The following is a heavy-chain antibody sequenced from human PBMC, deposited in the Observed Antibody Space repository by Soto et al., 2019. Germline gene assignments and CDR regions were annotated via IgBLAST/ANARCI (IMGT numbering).Heavy chain of an antibody. J-gene: IGHJ5*02. CDR2: ISAYNGNT. CDR3: ARTPVYYYESSNWFDH. V-gene: IGHV1-18*04. CDR1: GYTFTSYG. D-gene: IGHD3-22*01. Sequence: SVKVSCKASGYTFTSYGISWVRQAPGQGLEWMGWISAYNGNTNYAQKLQGRVTMTTDTSTSTAYMELRSLRSDDTAVYYCARTPVYYYESSNWFDHWGQATLGTVS.